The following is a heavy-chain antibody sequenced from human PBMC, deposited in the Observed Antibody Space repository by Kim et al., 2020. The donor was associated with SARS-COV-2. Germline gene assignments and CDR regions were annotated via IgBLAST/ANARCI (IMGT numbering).Heavy chain of an antibody. V-gene: IGHV1-24*01. D-gene: IGHD2-15*01. J-gene: IGHJ5*02. CDR2: FDPEDGET. CDR1: GYTLTELS. CDR3: ATVVRAATINWFDP. Sequence: ASVKVSCKVSGYTLTELSMHWVRQAPGKGLEWMGGFDPEDGETIYAQKFQGRVTMTEDTSTDTAYMELSSLRSEDTAVYYCATVVRAATINWFDPWGQGTLVTVSS.